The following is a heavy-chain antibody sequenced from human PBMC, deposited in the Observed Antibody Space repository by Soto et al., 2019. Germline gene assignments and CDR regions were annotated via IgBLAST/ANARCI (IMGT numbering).Heavy chain of an antibody. V-gene: IGHV3-48*02. CDR2: ISSSSSTI. D-gene: IGHD6-25*01. J-gene: IGHJ6*02. CDR3: ARDRSGWTLVYYYYGMDV. Sequence: GGSLRLSCAASGFTFSSYSMNWVRQAPGKGLEWVSYISSSSSTIYYADSVKGRFTISRDNAKNSLYLQMNSLRDEDTAVYYCARDRSGWTLVYYYYGMDVWGQGTTVTVSS. CDR1: GFTFSSYS.